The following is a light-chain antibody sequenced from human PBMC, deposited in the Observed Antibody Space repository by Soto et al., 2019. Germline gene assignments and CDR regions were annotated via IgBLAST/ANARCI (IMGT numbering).Light chain of an antibody. CDR2: SAS. CDR3: QQYDGN. V-gene: IGKV1-5*01. J-gene: IGKJ4*01. CDR1: QSISTW. Sequence: DIQMTQSPSTLSASVGDRVTITCRASQSISTWLAWYQQKPGKVPKLLIYSASTLKSGVPSRFGRSGSGTEFTLTIRGLQPDDFATYYCQQYDGNFGGGTRVEIK.